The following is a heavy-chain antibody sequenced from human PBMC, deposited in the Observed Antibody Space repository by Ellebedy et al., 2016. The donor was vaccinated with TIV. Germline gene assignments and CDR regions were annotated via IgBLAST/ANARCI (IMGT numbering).Heavy chain of an antibody. CDR2: IIPILGIA. J-gene: IGHJ3*02. D-gene: IGHD1-7*01. CDR3: ARAGGTGIDAFDI. V-gene: IGHV1-69*04. CDR1: GGTFSSYA. Sequence: AASVTVSCKASGGTFSSYAISWVRQAPGQGLEWMGRIIPILGIANYAQKVQGRVTITADKSTSTAYMELSSLRSEDTAVYYCARAGGTGIDAFDIWGQGTMVTVSS.